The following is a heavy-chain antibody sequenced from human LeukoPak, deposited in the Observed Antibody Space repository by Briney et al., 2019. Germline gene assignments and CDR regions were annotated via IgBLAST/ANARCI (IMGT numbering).Heavy chain of an antibody. Sequence: SETLSLTCTVSGGSISSYYWSWIRQPPGKGLEWIGYIYYSGSTNYNPSLKSRVTVSVDTSKNQFSLKLSSVTAADTAVYYCARDSGDSSSWYADYWGQGTLVTVSS. CDR3: ARDSGDSSSWYADY. V-gene: IGHV4-59*12. CDR2: IYYSGST. D-gene: IGHD6-13*01. J-gene: IGHJ4*02. CDR1: GGSISSYY.